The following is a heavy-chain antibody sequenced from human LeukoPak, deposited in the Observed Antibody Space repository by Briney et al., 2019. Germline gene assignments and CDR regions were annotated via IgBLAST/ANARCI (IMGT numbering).Heavy chain of an antibody. CDR2: FYYSGST. CDR3: ARRLKGAGNTRDPWFDP. D-gene: IGHD5-24*01. V-gene: IGHV4-59*08. Sequence: SETLSLTCTVSGGSISSYYWSWIRQPPGKGLEWIGYFYYSGSTNYNPSLKSRVTMSVDTSKNHFSLKLSSVTAADTAVYYCARRLKGAGNTRDPWFDPWGQGTLVTVSS. CDR1: GGSISSYY. J-gene: IGHJ5*02.